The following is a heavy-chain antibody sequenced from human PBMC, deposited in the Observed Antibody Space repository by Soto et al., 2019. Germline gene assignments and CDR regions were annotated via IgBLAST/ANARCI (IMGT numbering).Heavy chain of an antibody. J-gene: IGHJ6*02. V-gene: IGHV4-30-2*01. CDR2: IYHGGST. Sequence: SETLSLTCGVSGGSISSSGYSWNWIRQPPGKGLEWIGYIYHGGSTYYNPSLKSRVTISVDRSKNQFSLKLASMTAADTAVYYCARATDRFLDYYYGVDVWGQGTTVTVSS. CDR1: GGSISSSGYS. D-gene: IGHD2-21*01. CDR3: ARATDRFLDYYYGVDV.